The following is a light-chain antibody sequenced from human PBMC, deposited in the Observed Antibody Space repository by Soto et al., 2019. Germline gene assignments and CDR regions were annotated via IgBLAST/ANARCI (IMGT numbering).Light chain of an antibody. V-gene: IGLV2-14*01. CDR2: EVG. CDR3: SSYTSNNFYV. J-gene: IGLJ1*01. Sequence: QSVLTQPASLSGSPGQSITISCTGTVSDISAYNYVSWYQQHPGKAPKLMIYEVGDRPSGLSNRFSGSKSGNTASLTISRLQPEDEADYYCSSYTSNNFYVFGTGTKVTVL. CDR1: VSDISAYNY.